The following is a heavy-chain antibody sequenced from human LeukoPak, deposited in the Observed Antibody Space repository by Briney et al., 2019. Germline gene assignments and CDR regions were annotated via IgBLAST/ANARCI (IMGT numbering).Heavy chain of an antibody. CDR1: GFIFSSYS. CDR2: ISSSSSTI. Sequence: GGSLRLSCAASGFIFSSYSMNWVRQAPGKGLEWASYISSSSSTIYYADSVKGRFTISRDNAKNSLYLQMNSLRAEDTAVYYCAREQQLAHNYWGQGTLVTVSS. V-gene: IGHV3-48*04. D-gene: IGHD6-13*01. CDR3: AREQQLAHNY. J-gene: IGHJ4*02.